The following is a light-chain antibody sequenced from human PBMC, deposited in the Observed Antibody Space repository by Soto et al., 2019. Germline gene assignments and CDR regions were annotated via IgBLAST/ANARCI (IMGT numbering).Light chain of an antibody. CDR1: SSDFGGYAY. J-gene: IGLJ3*02. V-gene: IGLV2-14*01. CDR2: EVI. CDR3: SSYAGNTTLV. Sequence: QSALTQPPSASGSPGQSVTISCTGTSSDFGGYAYVSWYQQYPGKAPKLMISEVINRPSGVSHRFSGSRSGNTASLTISGLQAEDEADYYCSSYAGNTTLVFGGGTKLTVL.